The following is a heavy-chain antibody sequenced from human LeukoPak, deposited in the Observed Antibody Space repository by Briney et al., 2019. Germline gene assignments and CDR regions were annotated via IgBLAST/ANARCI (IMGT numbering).Heavy chain of an antibody. CDR2: IYYSGST. D-gene: IGHD4-17*01. V-gene: IGHV4-39*01. CDR1: GGSISTYY. CDR3: ARQVSTVTPDY. J-gene: IGHJ4*02. Sequence: PSETLSPTCTVSGGSISTYYWGWIRQPPGKGLEWIGSIYYSGSTYYNPSLKSRVTISVDTSKNQFSLKLSSVTAADTAVYYCARQVSTVTPDYWGQGTLVTVSS.